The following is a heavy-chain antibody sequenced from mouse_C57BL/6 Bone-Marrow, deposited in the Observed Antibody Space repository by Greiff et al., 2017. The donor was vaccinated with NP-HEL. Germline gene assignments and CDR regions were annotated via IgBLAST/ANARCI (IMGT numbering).Heavy chain of an antibody. J-gene: IGHJ3*01. CDR3: ATPLLLRSTWFAY. CDR1: GYTFTSYG. D-gene: IGHD1-1*01. Sequence: LLESGAELARPGASVKLSCKASGYTFTSYGISWVKQRTGQGLEWIGEIYPRSGNTYYNEKFKGKATLTADKSSSTAYMELRSLTSEDSAVYFCATPLLLRSTWFAYWGQGTLVTVSA. V-gene: IGHV1-81*01. CDR2: IYPRSGNT.